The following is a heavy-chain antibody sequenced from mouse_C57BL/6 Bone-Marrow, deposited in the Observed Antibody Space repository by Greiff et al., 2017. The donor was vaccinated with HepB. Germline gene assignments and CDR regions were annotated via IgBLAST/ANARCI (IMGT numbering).Heavy chain of an antibody. V-gene: IGHV1-4*01. CDR2: INPSSGYT. J-gene: IGHJ1*03. Sequence: QVHVKQSGAELARPGASVKMSCKASGYTFTSYTMHWVKQRPGQGLEWIGYINPSSGYTKYNQKFKDKATLTADKSSSTAYMQLSSLTSEDSAVYYCELGRGYFDVWGTGTTVTVSS. CDR1: GYTFTSYT. D-gene: IGHD4-1*01. CDR3: ELGRGYFDV.